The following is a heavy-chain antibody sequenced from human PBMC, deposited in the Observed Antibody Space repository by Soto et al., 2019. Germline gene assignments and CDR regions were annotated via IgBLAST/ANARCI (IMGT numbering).Heavy chain of an antibody. J-gene: IGHJ4*02. CDR1: GGSISSYY. CDR2: IYYSGST. D-gene: IGHD3-16*02. CDR3: ARGRDDYVWGSYRYHFDY. Sequence: PSETLSLTCTVSGGSISSYYWSWIRQPPGKGLEWIGYIYYSGSTNYNPSLKSRVTISVDTSKNQFSLKLSSVTAADTAVYYCARGRDDYVWGSYRYHFDYWGQGTLVTVSS. V-gene: IGHV4-59*01.